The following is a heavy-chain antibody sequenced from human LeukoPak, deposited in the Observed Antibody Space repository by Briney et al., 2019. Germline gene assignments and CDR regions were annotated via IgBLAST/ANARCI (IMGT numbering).Heavy chain of an antibody. Sequence: GGSLRLSCAGSGFTFSSSTMNWVRRAPGKGLEWVSSISSGSDYIYYADSVKGRFTISRDNAKNSLYLQMNSLRAEDTAVYYCVRIPNSANFPNWFDPWGQGTLVTVSS. CDR2: ISSGSDYI. J-gene: IGHJ5*02. D-gene: IGHD4/OR15-4a*01. V-gene: IGHV3-21*01. CDR3: VRIPNSANFPNWFDP. CDR1: GFTFSSST.